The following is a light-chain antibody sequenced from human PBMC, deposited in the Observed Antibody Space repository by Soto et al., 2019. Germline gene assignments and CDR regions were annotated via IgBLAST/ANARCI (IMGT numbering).Light chain of an antibody. CDR2: WAS. V-gene: IGKV4-1*01. CDR3: QQYYTTPFT. CDR1: QSVLYSSNDKNY. J-gene: IGKJ3*01. Sequence: DIVMTQSPDSLAVSLGERASINCGSNQSVLYSSNDKNYLAWYQQKPGQSPKLLIYWASSRESGVPARFSGSGSGTEFTLTISSLQAEDVAVYYCQQYYTTPFTFGPGTIVEIK.